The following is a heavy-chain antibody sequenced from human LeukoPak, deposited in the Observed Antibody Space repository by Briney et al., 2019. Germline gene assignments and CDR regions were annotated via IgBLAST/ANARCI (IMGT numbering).Heavy chain of an antibody. CDR2: ISSSSSYI. CDR3: AREGDTHWFDP. J-gene: IGHJ5*02. V-gene: IGHV3-21*01. Sequence: GGSLRLSCAASGFTFSSYEMNWVRQAPGKGLEWVSSISSSSSYIYYADSVKGRFTISRDNAKNSLYLQMNSLRAEDTAVYYCAREGDTHWFDPWGQGTLVTVSS. D-gene: IGHD3-16*01. CDR1: GFTFSSYE.